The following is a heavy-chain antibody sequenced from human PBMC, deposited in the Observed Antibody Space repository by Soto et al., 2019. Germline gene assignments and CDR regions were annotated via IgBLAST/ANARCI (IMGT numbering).Heavy chain of an antibody. J-gene: IGHJ6*02. V-gene: IGHV1-8*02. Sequence: RASVKVSCKASGYTFTNYGISWVRQAPAQGLECMGWISGYSGNTGYPQKFQGRVTMTRNTSISTAYMELSSLRSEDTAVYYCARKGYSYGYYYYYGMDVWGQGTTVTVSS. CDR2: ISGYSGNT. CDR1: GYTFTNYG. CDR3: ARKGYSYGYYYYYGMDV. D-gene: IGHD5-18*01.